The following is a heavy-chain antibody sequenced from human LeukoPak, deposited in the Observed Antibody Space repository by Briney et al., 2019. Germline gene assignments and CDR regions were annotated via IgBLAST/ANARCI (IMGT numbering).Heavy chain of an antibody. D-gene: IGHD3-3*01. V-gene: IGHV3-23*01. CDR2: ISGSGGST. J-gene: IGHJ4*02. Sequence: PGGSLRLSCAASGFTFSSYAMSWVRQAPGKGLEWVSAISGSGGSTYYADSVKGRFTISRDNSKNTLYLQMNSLRAEDTAVYYCAKVYYDFWSGYVPGSHLDYWGQGTLVTVSS. CDR1: GFTFSSYA. CDR3: AKVYYDFWSGYVPGSHLDY.